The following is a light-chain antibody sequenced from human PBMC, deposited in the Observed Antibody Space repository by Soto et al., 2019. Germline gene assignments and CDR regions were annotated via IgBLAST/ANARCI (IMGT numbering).Light chain of an antibody. V-gene: IGKV3-20*01. CDR2: GAS. J-gene: IGKJ2*01. Sequence: EIVLTQSPGTLSLSPGERATLSCRASQSVSSNSLAWYLQKPGQAPSLLIYGASRRATGIPDRFSGSGSGTDFTLTISRLEPEDFAVYYCQLYGTSPMFTFGRGTRLEIK. CDR1: QSVSSNS. CDR3: QLYGTSPMFT.